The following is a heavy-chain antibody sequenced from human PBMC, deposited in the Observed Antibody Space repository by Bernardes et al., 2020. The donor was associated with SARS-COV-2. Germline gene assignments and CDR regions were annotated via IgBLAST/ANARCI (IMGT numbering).Heavy chain of an antibody. J-gene: IGHJ4*02. CDR1: GFTLTSYA. CDR3: AKDYCGGDCDFFDY. CDR2: IGGYADNT. Sequence: GGSLRLSCAASGFTLTSYAMSWVRQAPGKGLEWVSGIGGYADNTYYADSVKGRFTISRDNSMNTLFLQMNSLRAEDTAVYYCAKDYCGGDCDFFDYWGQGTLVSVSS. D-gene: IGHD2-21*02. V-gene: IGHV3-23*01.